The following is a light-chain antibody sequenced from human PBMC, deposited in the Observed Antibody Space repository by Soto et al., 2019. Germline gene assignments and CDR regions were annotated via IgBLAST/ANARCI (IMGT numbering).Light chain of an antibody. CDR1: QSISSW. Sequence: DIQMTQSPSTLSASVGDRVTITCRASQSISSWLAWYQQKPGKAPKLLIYDASSLESGVPSRFSGSGSGTEFTLTISSLQPDDFATYYCQQDNSYSVTVGQGTKVEIK. CDR2: DAS. CDR3: QQDNSYSVT. V-gene: IGKV1-5*01. J-gene: IGKJ1*01.